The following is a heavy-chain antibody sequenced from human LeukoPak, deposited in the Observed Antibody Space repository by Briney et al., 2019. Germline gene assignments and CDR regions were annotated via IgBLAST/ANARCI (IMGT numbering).Heavy chain of an antibody. J-gene: IGHJ6*03. D-gene: IGHD3-10*01. V-gene: IGHV4-4*07. Sequence: SETLSLTCTVSGGPINNYYWSWIRQPAGKGLEWIGRFSTSGTTNYNPSLKSRVTMSVDTSKNQFSLKVTSVTAADTAVYYCARETYYYGSGTAYMDVWGKGTKVTVSS. CDR3: ARETYYYGSGTAYMDV. CDR1: GGPINNYY. CDR2: FSTSGTT.